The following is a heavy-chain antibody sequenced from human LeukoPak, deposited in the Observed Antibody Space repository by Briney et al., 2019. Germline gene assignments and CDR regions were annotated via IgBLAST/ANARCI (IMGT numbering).Heavy chain of an antibody. V-gene: IGHV4-59*01. Sequence: PSETLSLTCTVSGGSISDDYWSWIRQPPGKGLEWIGYIYYSGRTTYNPSLKSRVTISIDTSKSQFSLALTSVTAADTAVYYCARVAYGSSWFDPWGQGTLVIVSS. CDR3: ARVAYGSSWFDP. D-gene: IGHD2-2*01. J-gene: IGHJ5*02. CDR1: GGSISDDY. CDR2: IYYSGRT.